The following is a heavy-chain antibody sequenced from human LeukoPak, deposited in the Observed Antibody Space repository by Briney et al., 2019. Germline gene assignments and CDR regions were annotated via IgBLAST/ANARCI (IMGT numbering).Heavy chain of an antibody. D-gene: IGHD5-12*01. CDR2: ISGYNGNT. CDR1: GYTFTNYA. V-gene: IGHV1-18*01. J-gene: IGHJ4*02. CDR3: ARVGIYSGYDYSDY. Sequence: GASVKVSCKASGYTFTNYAISWVRQAPGQGLEWMGWISGYNGNTNYAQKLQGRVTMTTDTSTRTAYMELRSLRSEDTAVYYCARVGIYSGYDYSDYWGQGTLVTVSS.